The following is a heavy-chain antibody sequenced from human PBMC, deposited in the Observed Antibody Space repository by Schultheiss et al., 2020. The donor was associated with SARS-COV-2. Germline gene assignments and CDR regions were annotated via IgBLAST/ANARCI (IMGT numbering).Heavy chain of an antibody. D-gene: IGHD2-2*02. J-gene: IGHJ6*02. Sequence: GGSLRLSCAASGFTFSSYAMSWVRQAPGKGLEWVSSISSSSSYIYYADSVKGRFTISRDNAKNSLYLQMNSLRAEDTAVYYCARALTLEAVVPAAIRRGDYYYYGMDVWGQGTTVTVSS. CDR2: ISSSSSYI. CDR1: GFTFSSYA. V-gene: IGHV3-21*01. CDR3: ARALTLEAVVPAAIRRGDYYYYGMDV.